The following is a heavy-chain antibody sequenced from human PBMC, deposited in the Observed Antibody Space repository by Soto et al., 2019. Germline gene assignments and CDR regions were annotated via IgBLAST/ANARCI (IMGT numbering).Heavy chain of an antibody. V-gene: IGHV3-53*01. Sequence: PGGCLRLSCAASAFTVSSNYMSWVRQAPGKGLEWVSVIYSGGSTYYADSVKGRFTISRDNSKNTLYLQMNSLRAEDTAVYYCATHHVGDTAMAEGPFYIWGQGTMVTVSS. D-gene: IGHD5-18*01. CDR3: ATHHVGDTAMAEGPFYI. CDR2: IYSGGST. CDR1: AFTVSSNY. J-gene: IGHJ3*02.